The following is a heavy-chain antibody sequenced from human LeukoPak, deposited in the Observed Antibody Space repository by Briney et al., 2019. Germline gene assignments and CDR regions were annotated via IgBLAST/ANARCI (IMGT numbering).Heavy chain of an antibody. V-gene: IGHV3-48*03. Sequence: VGSLRLSCAASGFTFSSYEMNWVRQAPGKGLGWVSYISSSGSTIYYADSVKGRFTITRDNAKNSLYLQMNSLRAEDTAVYYCAREDQKAFDIWGQGTMVTVSS. CDR1: GFTFSSYE. CDR2: ISSSGSTI. CDR3: AREDQKAFDI. J-gene: IGHJ3*02.